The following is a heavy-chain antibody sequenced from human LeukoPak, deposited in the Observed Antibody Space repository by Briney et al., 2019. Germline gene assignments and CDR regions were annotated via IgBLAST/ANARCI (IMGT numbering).Heavy chain of an antibody. CDR2: ISYDGSNK. D-gene: IGHD3-10*01. CDR1: GFTFSSYA. CDR3: ARGGTMYYYGGTFDY. Sequence: GGSLRLSCAASGFTFSSYAMHWVRQAPGKGLEWVAVISYDGSNKYYADSVKGRFTISRDNSKNTLYLQMNSLRAEDTAVYYCARGGTMYYYGGTFDYWGQGTLVTVSS. V-gene: IGHV3-30-3*01. J-gene: IGHJ4*02.